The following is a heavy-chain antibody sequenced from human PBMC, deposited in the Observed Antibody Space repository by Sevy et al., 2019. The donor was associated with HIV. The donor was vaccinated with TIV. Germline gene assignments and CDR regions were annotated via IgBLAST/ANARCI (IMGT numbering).Heavy chain of an antibody. CDR1: GFTFSSYE. J-gene: IGHJ4*02. CDR2: ISSSGSTI. V-gene: IGHV3-48*03. CDR3: ARDGSLNTFVGVIVPFDY. Sequence: GGSLRLSCAASGFTFSSYEMNWVRQAPGKGLEWVSYISSSGSTIYYADSVKGRFTISRDNAKNSLYLQMNSLRAEDTAVYYCARDGSLNTFVGVIVPFDYWGQGTLVTVSS. D-gene: IGHD3-16*02.